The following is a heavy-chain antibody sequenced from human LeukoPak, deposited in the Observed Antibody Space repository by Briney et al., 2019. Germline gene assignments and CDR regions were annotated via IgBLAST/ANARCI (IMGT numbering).Heavy chain of an antibody. CDR3: AGYGSGRMYNWFDP. CDR1: GGSISSYY. D-gene: IGHD3-10*01. Sequence: PSETLSLTCTVSGGSISSYYWSWIRQPPGKGLEWIGYIYYSGSTNYNPSLKSRVTISVDMSKNQFSLKLSSVTAADTAVYYCAGYGSGRMYNWFDPWGQGTLVTVSS. V-gene: IGHV4-59*08. CDR2: IYYSGST. J-gene: IGHJ5*02.